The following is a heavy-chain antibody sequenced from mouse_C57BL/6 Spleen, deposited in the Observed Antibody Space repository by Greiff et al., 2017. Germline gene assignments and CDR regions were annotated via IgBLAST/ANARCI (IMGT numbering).Heavy chain of an antibody. D-gene: IGHD2-13*01. J-gene: IGHJ2*01. CDR1: GFAFSSYC. Sequence: QVQLQQSGAELVKPGASVTISCKASGFAFSSYCMNWVKQRPGEGLEWIGKIYPGDGDTNYTGKFKGKATLTADKSSSTAYMQLSSLTSEASAVYFCARAVSDPFDYWGQGTTLTVSS. CDR3: ARAVSDPFDY. V-gene: IGHV1-80*01. CDR2: IYPGDGDT.